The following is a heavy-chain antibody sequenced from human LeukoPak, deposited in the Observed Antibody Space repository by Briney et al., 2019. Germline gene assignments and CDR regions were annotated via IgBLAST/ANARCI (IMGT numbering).Heavy chain of an antibody. CDR2: IYYSGST. V-gene: IGHV4-59*01. J-gene: IGHJ3*02. CDR3: ARDLGSPGAFDI. CDR1: GGSISTYY. Sequence: PSETLSLTCTFSGGSISTYYWSWIRQPPGKGLEWIGYIYYSGSTNYNPSLKSRVTISVDTSKNQFSLKLSSVTAADTAVYYCARDLGSPGAFDIWGQGTMVTVSS.